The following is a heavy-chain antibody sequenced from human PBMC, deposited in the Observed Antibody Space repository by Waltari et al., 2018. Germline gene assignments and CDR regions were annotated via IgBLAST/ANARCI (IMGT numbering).Heavy chain of an antibody. CDR2: IYYSGST. V-gene: IGHV4-59*11. J-gene: IGHJ5*02. CDR1: GGSISSHY. D-gene: IGHD6-6*01. Sequence: QVQLQESGPGLVKPSETLSLTCTVSGGSISSHYWSWIRQPPGKGLEWIGYIYYSGSTNYNPSRKSRVTISVDTSKNQFSLKLSSVTAADTAVYYCARWEYSSSGLDPWGQGTLVTVSS. CDR3: ARWEYSSSGLDP.